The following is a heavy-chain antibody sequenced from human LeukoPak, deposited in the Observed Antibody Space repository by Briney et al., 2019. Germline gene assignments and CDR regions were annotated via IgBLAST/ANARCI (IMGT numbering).Heavy chain of an antibody. D-gene: IGHD3-9*01. CDR3: AKDTHHAPRYFDWDDAFDI. V-gene: IGHV3-23*01. CDR2: ISGSGGST. J-gene: IGHJ3*02. Sequence: GGSLRLSCAASGFTFSSYAMSWDRQAPGKGLEWVSAISGSGGSTYYADSVKGRFTISRDNSKNTLYLQMNSLRAEDTAVYYCAKDTHHAPRYFDWDDAFDIWGQGTMVTASS. CDR1: GFTFSSYA.